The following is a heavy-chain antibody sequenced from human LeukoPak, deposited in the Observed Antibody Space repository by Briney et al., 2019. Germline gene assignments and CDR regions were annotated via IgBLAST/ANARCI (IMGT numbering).Heavy chain of an antibody. CDR1: GFTFSSYA. D-gene: IGHD2-8*01. J-gene: IGHJ3*02. V-gene: IGHV3-23*01. CDR2: ISGSGGST. Sequence: GGSLRLSCAASGFTFSSYAMSWVRQAPGKGLEGVSAISGSGGSTYYEDSVKGRFTISRDNSKNTLYLQMNSLRAEDTAVYYCAKDVQEAVYAMGDAFDIWGQGTMVTVSS. CDR3: AKDVQEAVYAMGDAFDI.